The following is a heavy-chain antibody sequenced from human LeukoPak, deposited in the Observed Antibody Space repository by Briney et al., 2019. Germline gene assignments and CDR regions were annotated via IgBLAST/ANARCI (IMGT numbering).Heavy chain of an antibody. Sequence: GGSLRLSCAASGFTFSSYAMSWVRQAPGKGREWVSTISGSGGGTYYADSVKGRFTISRDNSKNTLYLQMNSLRAEDTAVYYCAKEQRLYSSSPFDYWGQGTLVTVSS. CDR2: ISGSGGGT. D-gene: IGHD6-13*01. CDR1: GFTFSSYA. V-gene: IGHV3-23*01. CDR3: AKEQRLYSSSPFDY. J-gene: IGHJ4*02.